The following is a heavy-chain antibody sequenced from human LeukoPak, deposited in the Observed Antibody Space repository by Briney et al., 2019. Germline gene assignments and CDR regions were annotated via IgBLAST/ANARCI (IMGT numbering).Heavy chain of an antibody. CDR1: GGSFSGYY. CDR3: ARGQRNYYGSGSYRDWFDP. V-gene: IGHV4-34*01. CDR2: INHSGST. J-gene: IGHJ5*02. Sequence: SETLSLTCAVYGGSFSGYYWSWIRQPPGKGLEWIGEINHSGSTNYNPSLKSRVTISADTSKNQFSLKLSSVTAADTAVYYCARGQRNYYGSGSYRDWFDPWGQGTLVTVSS. D-gene: IGHD3-10*01.